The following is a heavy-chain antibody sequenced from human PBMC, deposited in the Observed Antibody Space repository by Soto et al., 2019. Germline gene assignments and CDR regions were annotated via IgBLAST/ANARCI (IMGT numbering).Heavy chain of an antibody. CDR1: GFTFSTYA. Sequence: SLRLSCVASGFTFSTYAMSWVRQAPGKGLEWVSALTPSGGETFYADSVKGRFTISRDNSMNALYLQMNSLRIEDTAVYYCARPRGYGVFDAYDIWGQGTMVTVSS. D-gene: IGHD4-17*01. J-gene: IGHJ3*02. CDR3: ARPRGYGVFDAYDI. V-gene: IGHV3-23*01. CDR2: LTPSGGET.